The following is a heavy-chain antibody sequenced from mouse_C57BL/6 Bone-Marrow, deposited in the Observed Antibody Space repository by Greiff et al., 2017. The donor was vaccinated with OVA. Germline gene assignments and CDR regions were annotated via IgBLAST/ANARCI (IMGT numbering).Heavy chain of an antibody. V-gene: IGHV1-54*01. CDR3: ARGVDY. J-gene: IGHJ4*01. CDR1: GYAFTNYL. CDR2: INPGSGGT. Sequence: QVQLQHSGAELVRPGTSVKVSCKASGYAFTNYLIEWVKQRPGQGLEWIGVINPGSGGTNYNEKFKGKATLTADKSSSTAYMQLSSLTSEDSAVYFCARGVDYWGQGTAVTVSS.